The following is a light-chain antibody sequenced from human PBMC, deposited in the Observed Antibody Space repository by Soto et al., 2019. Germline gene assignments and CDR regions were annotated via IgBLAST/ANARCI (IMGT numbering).Light chain of an antibody. CDR2: HAS. V-gene: IGKV1-5*01. Sequence: DIPMTQSPSTLSASIGDRVTITCRASQTINNWLAWYQQKPGKAPNLLIYHASNLETGVPSRFSGSAFGTEFTPAISSLQPDDFATYYCQHYNSYPWTFGQGTKVEIK. J-gene: IGKJ1*01. CDR1: QTINNW. CDR3: QHYNSYPWT.